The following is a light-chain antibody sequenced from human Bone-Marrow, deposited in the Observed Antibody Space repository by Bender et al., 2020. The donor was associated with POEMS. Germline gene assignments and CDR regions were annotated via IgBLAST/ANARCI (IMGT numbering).Light chain of an antibody. CDR2: EAD. J-gene: IGLJ3*02. V-gene: IGLV2-23*01. CDR1: TSDVGSSKL. CDR3: CSFAGNSPTWV. Sequence: QSALTQPASVSGSPGQSVTISCTGVTSDVGSSKLVSWYHQHPGNAPKLIIFEADKRPSGLSNRFSGSKSGNTASLTISGLQTEDEADYYCCSFAGNSPTWVFGGGTKLTVL.